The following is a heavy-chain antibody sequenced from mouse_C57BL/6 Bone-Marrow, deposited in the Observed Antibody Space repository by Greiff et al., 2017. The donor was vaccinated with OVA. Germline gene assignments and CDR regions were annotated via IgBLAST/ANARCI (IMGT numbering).Heavy chain of an antibody. V-gene: IGHV1-69*01. CDR3: ARGDGYPFAY. D-gene: IGHD2-3*01. CDR2: IDPSASYT. J-gene: IGHJ3*01. CDR1: GYTFTSYW. Sequence: VQLQQPGAELVMPGASVKLSCKASGYTFTSYWMHWVKQRPGQGLEWIGEIDPSASYTNYNQKFKGKSTLTVDKSSSTAYMQLSSLTSEDSAVYYCARGDGYPFAYWGQGTLVTVSA.